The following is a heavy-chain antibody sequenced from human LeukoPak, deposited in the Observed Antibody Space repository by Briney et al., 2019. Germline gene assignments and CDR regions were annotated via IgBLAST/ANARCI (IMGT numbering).Heavy chain of an antibody. CDR3: AKTGYSSSYYKFQFDY. D-gene: IGHD6-13*01. V-gene: IGHV4-39*07. CDR1: GGSISSSSYY. Sequence: PSETLSLTCTVSGGSISSSSYYWGWIRQPPGKGLEWIGNIYYSGSTYYNPSLKSRVIISVDTSKNQFSLKMSSVTAADTAVYYCAKTGYSSSYYKFQFDYWGQGTLVTVSS. CDR2: IYYSGST. J-gene: IGHJ4*02.